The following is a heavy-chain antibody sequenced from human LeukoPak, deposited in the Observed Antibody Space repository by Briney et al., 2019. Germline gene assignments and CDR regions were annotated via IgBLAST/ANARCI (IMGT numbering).Heavy chain of an antibody. CDR3: ARSSIRNWFDP. V-gene: IGHV3-21*01. Sequence: GGSPRLSCAASGFTFSSYSMNWVRQAPGKGLEWVSSISSSSSYIYYADSVKGRFTISRDNAKNSLYLQMNSLRAEDTAVYYCARSSIRNWFDPWGQGTLVTVSS. D-gene: IGHD2/OR15-2a*01. J-gene: IGHJ5*02. CDR1: GFTFSSYS. CDR2: ISSSSSYI.